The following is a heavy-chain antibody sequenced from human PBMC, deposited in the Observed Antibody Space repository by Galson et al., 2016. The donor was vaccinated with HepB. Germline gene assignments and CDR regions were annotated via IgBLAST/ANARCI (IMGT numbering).Heavy chain of an antibody. CDR1: GGPFSSNV. V-gene: IGHV1-69*13. CDR3: AKSPPMTGLPLLYFDN. D-gene: IGHD2-2*02. J-gene: IGHJ4*02. CDR2: IITMSDTA. Sequence: SVKVSCKASGGPFSSNVISWVRQAPGQGLEWMAVIITMSDTANYAQKLKGRLTIAADQAARTAYMELRSLTSDYTAVYYCAKSPPMTGLPLLYFDNGGQGTLVTVSS.